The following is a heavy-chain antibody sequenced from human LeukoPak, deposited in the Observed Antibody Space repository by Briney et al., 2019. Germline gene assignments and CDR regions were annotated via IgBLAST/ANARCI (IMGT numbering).Heavy chain of an antibody. CDR2: IYYSGST. J-gene: IGHJ5*02. CDR1: GGSISSYY. CDR3: ARQRGRDIAAAGKSWFDP. Sequence: SETLSLTCTVSGGSISSYYWSWIRQPPGKGLEWIGYIYYSGSTNYNPSLKSRVTISVDTSKNQFSLKLSSVTAADTAVYYCARQRGRDIAAAGKSWFDPWGQGTLVTVSS. D-gene: IGHD6-13*01. V-gene: IGHV4-59*01.